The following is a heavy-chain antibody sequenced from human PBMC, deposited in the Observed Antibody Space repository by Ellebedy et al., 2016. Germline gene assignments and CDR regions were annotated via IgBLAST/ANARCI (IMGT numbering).Heavy chain of an antibody. J-gene: IGHJ6*02. CDR2: IIPVFGTA. CDR1: GGTFSSYG. D-gene: IGHD2-21*02. V-gene: IGHV1-69*13. CDR3: ARTVVVTAIQYYYYGMDV. Sequence: SVKVSXXTSGGTFSSYGISWVRQAPGQGPEWMGGIIPVFGTANYAQKFQGRVRITADASTRTVYMGLSSLSSEDTAVYYCARTVVVTAIQYYYYGMDVWGQGTTVTVSS.